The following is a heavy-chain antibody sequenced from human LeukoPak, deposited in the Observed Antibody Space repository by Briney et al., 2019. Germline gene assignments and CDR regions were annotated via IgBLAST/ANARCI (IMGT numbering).Heavy chain of an antibody. J-gene: IGHJ4*02. Sequence: PVKVSCKASGGTFSSYAISWVRQAPGQGLEWLGGIIPIFGTANYAQKFQGRVTITTDESTSTAYMELSSLRSEDTAVYYCAVGGPLEQTTFDYWGQGTLVTVSS. CDR3: AVGGPLEQTTFDY. CDR1: GGTFSSYA. D-gene: IGHD3-16*01. CDR2: IIPIFGTA. V-gene: IGHV1-69*05.